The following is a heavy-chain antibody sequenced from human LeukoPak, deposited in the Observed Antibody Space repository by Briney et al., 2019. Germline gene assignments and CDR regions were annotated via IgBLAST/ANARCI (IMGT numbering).Heavy chain of an antibody. D-gene: IGHD6-13*01. CDR2: ISSSSSYI. CDR3: ARELRGSSSWYGEDY. J-gene: IGHJ4*02. Sequence: GGSLRLSCAASGFTFSSYSMNWVRQAPGKGLEWVSSISSSSSYIYYADSVKGRFTISRDNAKNSLYLQMNSLRAEDTAVYYCARELRGSSSWYGEDYWGQGTLVTVSS. V-gene: IGHV3-21*01. CDR1: GFTFSSYS.